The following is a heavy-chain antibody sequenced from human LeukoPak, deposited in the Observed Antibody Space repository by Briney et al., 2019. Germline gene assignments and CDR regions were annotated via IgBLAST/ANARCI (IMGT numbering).Heavy chain of an antibody. CDR1: GYTFTGYY. CDR3: ARAMTTNGWFDP. Sequence: ASVKVSCKASGYTFTGYYMHWVRQAPGQGLEWMGWINPNSGGTNYAQKFQGRVTMTRDTSISTAYMELSRLRSDDTAVYYCARAMTTNGWFDPWGQGTLVTVSS. CDR2: INPNSGGT. D-gene: IGHD4-17*01. V-gene: IGHV1-2*02. J-gene: IGHJ5*02.